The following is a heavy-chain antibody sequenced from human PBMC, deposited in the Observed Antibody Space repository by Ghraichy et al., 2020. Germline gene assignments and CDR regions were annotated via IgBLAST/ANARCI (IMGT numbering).Heavy chain of an antibody. V-gene: IGHV1-69*04. Sequence: SVKVSCKASGGTFSSHGISWVRQAPGQGLEWMGRIIPILGIANSAQKLQGRVAITADKSTSTAYMELSSLRSEDTAVYYCARDPRDAYKNFDYWGQGTLVTVSS. CDR2: IIPILGIA. CDR1: GGTFSSHG. D-gene: IGHD5-24*01. CDR3: ARDPRDAYKNFDY. J-gene: IGHJ4*02.